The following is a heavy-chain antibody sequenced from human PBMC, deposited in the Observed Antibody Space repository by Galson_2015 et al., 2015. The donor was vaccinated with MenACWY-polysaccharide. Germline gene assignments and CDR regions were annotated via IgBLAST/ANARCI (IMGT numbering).Heavy chain of an antibody. D-gene: IGHD2-2*01. CDR1: GFTFSIYA. J-gene: IGHJ6*03. V-gene: IGHV3-30*04. Sequence: SLRLSYAASGFTFSIYAIHWVRQAPGKGLEWVAVISSDGSDKYYADSVKDRFTISRDNSKNTLYLQMNRLRAEDTAVYSCARVFSGPDAIPVSYYFYYMDVWGKGTTVTVSS. CDR2: ISSDGSDK. CDR3: ARVFSGPDAIPVSYYFYYMDV.